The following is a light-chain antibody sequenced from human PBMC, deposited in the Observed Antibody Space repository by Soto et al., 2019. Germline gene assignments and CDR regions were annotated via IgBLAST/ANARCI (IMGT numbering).Light chain of an antibody. V-gene: IGKV1-39*01. J-gene: IGKJ2*01. CDR1: QSISSY. CDR2: AAS. Sequence: DIQMTQSPSSLSASVGDXVTITCRASQSISSYLNWYQQKPGKAPKLLIYAASSLQSGVPSRFSGSGSGTDFTLTISSLQPEDFATYYCQQSYSTPPTFGQGTKLEIK. CDR3: QQSYSTPPT.